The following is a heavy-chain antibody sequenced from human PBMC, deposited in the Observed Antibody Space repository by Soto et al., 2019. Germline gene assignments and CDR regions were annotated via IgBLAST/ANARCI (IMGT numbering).Heavy chain of an antibody. CDR1: GFTFSSYG. CDR3: TKGVVVITSYFQH. CDR2: ISYDESNK. V-gene: IGHV3-30*18. Sequence: GGSLRLPCAASGFTFSSYGMHWVRQAPGKGLEWVAVISYDESNKYYADSVKGRFTISRDNSKNTLYLQMNSLRAEDTAVYYCTKGVVVITSYFQHWGQGTLVTVSS. D-gene: IGHD3-22*01. J-gene: IGHJ1*01.